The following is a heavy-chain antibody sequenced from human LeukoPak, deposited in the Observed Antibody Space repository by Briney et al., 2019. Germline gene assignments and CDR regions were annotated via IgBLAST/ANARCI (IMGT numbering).Heavy chain of an antibody. J-gene: IGHJ4*02. V-gene: IGHV3-23*01. D-gene: IGHD4/OR15-4a*01. Sequence: GGSLRLSCVMSGFTFSNYAMKWVRQAPGKGLEWVSDISTSSDSTYHIESVRGRFTISRDNSKNTLYLQMNSLRVDDTAVYYCASGLYGGVFDNWGQGTLVTVSS. CDR2: ISTSSDST. CDR1: GFTFSNYA. CDR3: ASGLYGGVFDN.